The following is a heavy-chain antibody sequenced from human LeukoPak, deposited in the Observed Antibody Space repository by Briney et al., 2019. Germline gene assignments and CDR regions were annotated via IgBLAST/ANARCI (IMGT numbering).Heavy chain of an antibody. D-gene: IGHD4-17*01. J-gene: IGHJ6*03. V-gene: IGHV3-30*18. Sequence: PGGSLRLSCAASGFTFSSYGMHWVRQAPGKGLEWVALIAYGVINKYYADSVKGRFTISRDNSKNTLYLQMNSLRAEDTAVYYCAKDSGHDYGDYVGSWYYYYMDVWGKGTTVTVSS. CDR3: AKDSGHDYGDYVGSWYYYYMDV. CDR1: GFTFSSYG. CDR2: IAYGVINK.